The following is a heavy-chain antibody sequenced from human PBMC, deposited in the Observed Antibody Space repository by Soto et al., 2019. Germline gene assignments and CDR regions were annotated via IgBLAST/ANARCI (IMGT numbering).Heavy chain of an antibody. V-gene: IGHV1-8*01. D-gene: IGHD6-13*01. CDR3: ARGREYSSSWYFNYYMDV. CDR2: MNPNSGNT. Sequence: ASVKVSCKASGYTFTSYDINWVRQATGQGLEWMGWMNPNSGNTGYAQKFQGRVTMTRNTSIRTAYMELSSLRSEDTAVYYCARGREYSSSWYFNYYMDVWGKGTTVTVTS. J-gene: IGHJ6*03. CDR1: GYTFTSYD.